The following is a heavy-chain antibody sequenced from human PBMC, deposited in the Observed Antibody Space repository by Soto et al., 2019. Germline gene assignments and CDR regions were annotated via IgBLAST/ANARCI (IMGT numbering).Heavy chain of an antibody. CDR1: GFTFSSCA. CDR3: AKPGVVATITEYYFDY. D-gene: IGHD5-12*01. V-gene: IGHV3-23*01. Sequence: EVQLLESGGGLVQPGGSLRLSCAASGFTFSSCAMSWVRQAPGKGLEWVSAISGSGGSTYYADSVKGRFTISRDNSKNTLYLQMNSLRDEDTAVYYCAKPGVVATITEYYFDYWGQGTLVTVSS. CDR2: ISGSGGST. J-gene: IGHJ4*02.